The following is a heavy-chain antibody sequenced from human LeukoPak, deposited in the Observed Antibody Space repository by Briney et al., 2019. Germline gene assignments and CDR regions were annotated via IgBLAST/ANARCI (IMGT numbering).Heavy chain of an antibody. CDR1: GFTYGTYA. CDR2: LSSGGGST. CDR3: AKCGSGWSSAYYFDY. V-gene: IGHV3-23*01. J-gene: IGHJ4*02. Sequence: GGSLRLFCAASGFTYGTYAVSWVRQAPERGLEWVSTLSSGGGSTYYADSVKGRFTISRDNSKNTLYLQMKSLRAEDTAIYYCAKCGSGWSSAYYFDYWGQGALVTVSS. D-gene: IGHD6-19*01.